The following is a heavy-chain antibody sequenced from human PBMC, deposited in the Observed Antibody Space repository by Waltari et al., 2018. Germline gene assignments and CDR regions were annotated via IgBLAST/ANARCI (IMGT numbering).Heavy chain of an antibody. V-gene: IGHV2-5*01. Sequence: QITLKESGPTLVKHTQTLTLTCTFSGFSLSTSEVAVGWIRQPPGKALEWVALIYWHDEKRYSPSLNSRLIITKDTSKHLVVLTMTNMDPVDIATYYCAHRRGGYFDYWGQGILVTVSS. CDR1: GFSLSTSEVA. J-gene: IGHJ4*02. CDR3: AHRRGGYFDY. CDR2: IYWHDEK. D-gene: IGHD3-10*01.